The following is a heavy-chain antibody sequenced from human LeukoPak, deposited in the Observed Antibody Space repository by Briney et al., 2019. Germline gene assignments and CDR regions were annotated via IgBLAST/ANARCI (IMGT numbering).Heavy chain of an antibody. V-gene: IGHV4-4*07. CDR1: SGSINSYY. CDR3: ARHGYTASHYFLDY. CDR2: IYTTGTT. J-gene: IGHJ4*02. Sequence: SETLSLTCTVSSGSINSYYWGWVRQPAGRGLEWIGRIYTTGTTHYNPSLKSGLTMSVDTSKRQLSLSLRSVTAADTAIYFCARHGYTASHYFLDYWGQGILVTVSS. D-gene: IGHD3-16*01.